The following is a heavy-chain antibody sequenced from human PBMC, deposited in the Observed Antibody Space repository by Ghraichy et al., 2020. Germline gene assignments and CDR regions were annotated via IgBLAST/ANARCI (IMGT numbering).Heavy chain of an antibody. CDR2: ISGSGGST. Sequence: GGSLRLSCAASGFTFSSYAMSWVRQAPGKGLEWVSAISGSGGSTYYADSVKGRFTISRDNSKNTLYLQMNSLRAEDTAVYYCAKASNGYDILTGYYTYWGQGTLVTVSS. V-gene: IGHV3-23*01. CDR1: GFTFSSYA. CDR3: AKASNGYDILTGYYTY. D-gene: IGHD3-9*01. J-gene: IGHJ4*02.